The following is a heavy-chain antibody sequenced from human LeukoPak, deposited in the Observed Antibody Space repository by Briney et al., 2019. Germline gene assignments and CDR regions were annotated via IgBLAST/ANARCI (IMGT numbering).Heavy chain of an antibody. J-gene: IGHJ6*02. Sequence: SETLSLTCTVSGGSISSYYWSWIRQPPGKGLEWIGYIYYSGSTNYNPSLKSRVTISVDTSKNQFSLKLSSVTAADTAVYYCAREALGYCSGGSCFIPRYGMDVWGQGTTVTVSS. CDR3: AREALGYCSGGSCFIPRYGMDV. D-gene: IGHD2-15*01. V-gene: IGHV4-59*01. CDR1: GGSISSYY. CDR2: IYYSGST.